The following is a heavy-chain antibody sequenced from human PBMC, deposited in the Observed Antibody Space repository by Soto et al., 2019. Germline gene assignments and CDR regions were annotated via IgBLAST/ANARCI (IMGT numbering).Heavy chain of an antibody. J-gene: IGHJ5*02. CDR1: GFSLSTSGVG. CDR3: AHEGPMYCSSTSCYTSFNGFDP. D-gene: IGHD2-2*02. V-gene: IGHV2-5*01. CDR2: IYWNDDK. Sequence: NSGPTLVNPTQTLTLTCTFSGFSLSTSGVGVGWIRQPPGKALEWLALIYWNDDKRYSPSLKSRLTITKDTSKNQVVLTMTNMDPVDTATYYCAHEGPMYCSSTSCYTSFNGFDPWGQGTLVTVSS.